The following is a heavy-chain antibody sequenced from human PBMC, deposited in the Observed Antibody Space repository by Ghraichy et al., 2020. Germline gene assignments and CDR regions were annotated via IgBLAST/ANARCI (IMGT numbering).Heavy chain of an antibody. CDR3: ARLRRWLQLEGGWFDP. V-gene: IGHV5-51*01. D-gene: IGHD5-24*01. CDR2: IYPGDSDA. Sequence: GESLNISCKGSGYSFTNYWIGWVRQMPGKGLEWMGIIYPGDSDARYSPSFQGQVTISADNSISTAYLQWSSLKASDTAMYYCARLRRWLQLEGGWFDPWGQGTLVTVSS. J-gene: IGHJ5*02. CDR1: GYSFTNYW.